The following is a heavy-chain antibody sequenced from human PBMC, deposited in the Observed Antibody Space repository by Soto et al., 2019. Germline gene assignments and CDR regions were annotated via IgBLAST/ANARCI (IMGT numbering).Heavy chain of an antibody. CDR1: GFTFGSSW. D-gene: IGHD2-8*02. CDR3: ARNTYRWGGRAV. CDR2: IKKDGSEI. Sequence: EVQLVESGGGLVQPGGSLRLSCAASGFTFGSSWMGWVRQAPGKGLEWVANIKKDGSEIYYVDSVKGRFTISRDNAKNSLYLQMTGLGAEDPAVYYCARNTYRWGGRAVWGQGPTSPSP. V-gene: IGHV3-7*04. J-gene: IGHJ6*02.